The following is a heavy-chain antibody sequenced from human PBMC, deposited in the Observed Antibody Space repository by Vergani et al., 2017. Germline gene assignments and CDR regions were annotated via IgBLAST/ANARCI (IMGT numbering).Heavy chain of an antibody. D-gene: IGHD4-11*01. V-gene: IGHV4-34*01. Sequence: QVQLQQWGGGLLTPSETLSLTCVVNGASFTSYHWTWIRQSPGEGLEWVGDIDHTGRPDYNPSLKSRLTMSVDKSRNQFSLTLNSVTATDTAIYFCARVNTETNGHLYYCYYMDVWGQGTAVTVS. CDR2: IDHTGRP. CDR1: GASFTSYH. CDR3: ARVNTETNGHLYYCYYMDV. J-gene: IGHJ6*03.